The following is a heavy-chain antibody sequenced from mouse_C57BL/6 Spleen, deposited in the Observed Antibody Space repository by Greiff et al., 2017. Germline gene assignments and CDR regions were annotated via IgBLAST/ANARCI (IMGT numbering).Heavy chain of an antibody. D-gene: IGHD3-2*02. CDR1: GYTFTSYW. Sequence: VQLQQPGAELVMPGASVKLSCKASGYTFTSYWMHWVKQRPGQGLEWIGEIDPSDSYTNYNQKFKGKSTLTVDKSSSTAYMQLSSLTSEDSAVYYCARGSSGYVGFAYWGQGTLVTVSA. V-gene: IGHV1-69*01. CDR2: IDPSDSYT. J-gene: IGHJ3*01. CDR3: ARGSSGYVGFAY.